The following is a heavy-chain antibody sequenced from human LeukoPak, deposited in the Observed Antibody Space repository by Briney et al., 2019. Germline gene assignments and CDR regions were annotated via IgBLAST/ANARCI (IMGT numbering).Heavy chain of an antibody. CDR2: IYTSGST. Sequence: PSQTLSLTCTVSGGSISSGSYYWSWIRQPAGKGLEWIGRIYTSGSTNYNPSLKSRVTISVDTSKNQFSLKLRSVTAADTAVYYRAREGYGDYSDAFDIWGQGTMVTVSS. V-gene: IGHV4-61*02. CDR3: AREGYGDYSDAFDI. J-gene: IGHJ3*02. CDR1: GGSISSGSYY. D-gene: IGHD4-17*01.